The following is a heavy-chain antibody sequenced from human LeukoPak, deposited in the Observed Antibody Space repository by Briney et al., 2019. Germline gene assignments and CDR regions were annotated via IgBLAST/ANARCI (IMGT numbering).Heavy chain of an antibody. CDR3: GRAIPGFDY. V-gene: IGHV4-34*01. CDR2: INHSGST. CDR1: GGSFSDYY. J-gene: IGHJ4*02. Sequence: TSETLSLTCAVYGGSFSDYYWSWIRQPPGKGLEWIGEINHSGSTNYNPSLKSRVTISVDTSKNQFSLKLSSVTAADTAVYYCGRAIPGFDYWGQGTLVTVSS.